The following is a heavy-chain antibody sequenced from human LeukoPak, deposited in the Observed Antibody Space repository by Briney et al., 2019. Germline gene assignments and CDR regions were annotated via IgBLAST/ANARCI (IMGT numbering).Heavy chain of an antibody. V-gene: IGHV1-18*01. D-gene: IGHD1-26*01. Sequence: ASLKVSCKASGYTFTSYGISWVRQAPGQGLEWMGWISAYNGNTNYAPKLQGRVTMTTDTSTSTAYMELRSLRSDDTAVYYCARAPSVVGATGYWGQGTLVTVSS. CDR1: GYTFTSYG. CDR3: ARAPSVVGATGY. CDR2: ISAYNGNT. J-gene: IGHJ4*02.